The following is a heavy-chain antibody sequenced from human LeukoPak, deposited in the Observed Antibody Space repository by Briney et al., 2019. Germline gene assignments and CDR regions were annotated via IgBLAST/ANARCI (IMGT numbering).Heavy chain of an antibody. Sequence: SVTVSCKSSVGTFISYAISWVRQAPGQGLEWMGRIIPSFGIANYAQKLQGRVTITADKSTSTAYMEMSSLRSEDTAVYYCARDSGIAAAGSRPFDYWGQGTLVTVSS. V-gene: IGHV1-69*04. CDR1: VGTFISYA. CDR3: ARDSGIAAAGSRPFDY. CDR2: IIPSFGIA. D-gene: IGHD6-13*01. J-gene: IGHJ4*02.